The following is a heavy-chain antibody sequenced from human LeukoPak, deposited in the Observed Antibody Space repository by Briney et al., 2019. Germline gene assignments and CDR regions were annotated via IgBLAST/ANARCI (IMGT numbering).Heavy chain of an antibody. CDR2: IYYSGNT. CDR1: GASIGSSGYY. J-gene: IGHJ1*01. Sequence: PSETLSLTCTVSGASIGSSGYYWGWIRQPPRQGLEWIGSIYYSGNTYYNPSLKSRVTISVDTSKSQFSLKLNSVTAEDTAVYYCARQGVTSAEYFQHWGQGTLVTVSS. CDR3: ARQGVTSAEYFQH. V-gene: IGHV4-39*01. D-gene: IGHD4-11*01.